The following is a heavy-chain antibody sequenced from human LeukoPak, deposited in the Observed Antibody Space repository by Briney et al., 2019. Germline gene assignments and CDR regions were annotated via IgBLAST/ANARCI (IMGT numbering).Heavy chain of an antibody. Sequence: PGGSLRLSCAASGFTFSSYAMSWVRQAPGKGLEWVSAISGSGGSTYYADSVKGRFTISRDNSKNTLYPQMNSLRAEDTAVYYCAKSDDYGGQGGAFDIWGQGTMVTVSS. CDR2: ISGSGGST. D-gene: IGHD4-23*01. CDR3: AKSDDYGGQGGAFDI. V-gene: IGHV3-23*01. CDR1: GFTFSSYA. J-gene: IGHJ3*02.